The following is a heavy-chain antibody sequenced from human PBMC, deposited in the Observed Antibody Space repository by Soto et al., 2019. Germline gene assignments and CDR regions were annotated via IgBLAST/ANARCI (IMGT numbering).Heavy chain of an antibody. V-gene: IGHV4-31*03. J-gene: IGHJ4*02. CDR2: IYHSGST. CDR3: ARDYMAVVD. Sequence: QVQLQESGPGLVKPSQTLSLTCTVSGSSISSGSYYWSWIRQHPGKDLEWNGYIYHSGSTYYNPSLKSRATISLDTSKNQFSLKLSSVTAADTAVYYCARDYMAVVDWGQGTLVTVSS. D-gene: IGHD2-15*01. CDR1: GSSISSGSYY.